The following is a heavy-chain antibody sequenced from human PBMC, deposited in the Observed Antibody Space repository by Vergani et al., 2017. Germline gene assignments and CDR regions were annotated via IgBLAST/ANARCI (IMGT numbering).Heavy chain of an antibody. CDR3: VRRNNVVRETDYFDY. D-gene: IGHD3-10*01. V-gene: IGHV4-59*12. Sequence: QLQLQESDPGLVKPSETLSLTCSVSGGSLSAYSWTWIRQSPGKSLEWIGNIFSSGSTKYNPSLKSRVSMSIDTLMNNFSLNLSTVTAADTAVYYCVRRNNVVRETDYFDYWGQGILVTVSS. CDR2: IFSSGST. CDR1: GGSLSAYS. J-gene: IGHJ4*02.